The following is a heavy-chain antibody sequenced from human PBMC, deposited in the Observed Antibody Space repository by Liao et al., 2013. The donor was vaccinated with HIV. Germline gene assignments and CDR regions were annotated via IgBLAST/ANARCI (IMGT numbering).Heavy chain of an antibody. V-gene: IGHV4-4*07. J-gene: IGHJ3*02. CDR1: GGSIGDFY. CDR2: IFVNGNT. D-gene: IGHD3-10*01. CDR3: ARFPSLLFGSGIDAFDI. Sequence: QLQLQESGPGLVKPSETLSLTCTVSGGSIGDFYWSWIRQPAGRGLEWIGHIFVNGNTNYNPSLKSRVTMSMYLSKNQFSLRLISVTAADTAVYYCARFPSLLFGSGIDAFDIWGQGTMVTVSS.